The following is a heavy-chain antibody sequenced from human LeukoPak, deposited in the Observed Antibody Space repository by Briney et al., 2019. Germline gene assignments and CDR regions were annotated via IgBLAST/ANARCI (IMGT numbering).Heavy chain of an antibody. CDR2: INHSGST. V-gene: IGHV4-34*01. CDR1: GGSFSGYY. CDR3: ARGPGGGSGVPSLSSNPFDY. Sequence: SETLSLTCAVYGGSFSGYYWSWIRQPPGKGLEWIGEINHSGSTNYNPSLKSRVTISVDTSKNQFSLKLSSVTAADTAVYYCARGPGGGSGVPSLSSNPFDYWGQGTLVTVSS. D-gene: IGHD6-19*01. J-gene: IGHJ4*02.